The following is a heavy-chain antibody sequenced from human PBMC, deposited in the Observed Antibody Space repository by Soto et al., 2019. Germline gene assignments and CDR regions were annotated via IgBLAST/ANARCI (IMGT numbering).Heavy chain of an antibody. CDR2: ISYDGSNK. CDR1: GFTFSSYG. J-gene: IGHJ4*02. CDR3: AKGDSIHGY. D-gene: IGHD3-22*01. Sequence: VQLVESGGGVVQPGRSLRLSCAASGFTFSSYGMHWVRQAPGKGLEWVAVISYDGSNKYYADSVKGRFTISRDNSKNTLYLQMNRLRAEDTAVYYCAKGDSIHGYWGQGTLVTVSS. V-gene: IGHV3-30*18.